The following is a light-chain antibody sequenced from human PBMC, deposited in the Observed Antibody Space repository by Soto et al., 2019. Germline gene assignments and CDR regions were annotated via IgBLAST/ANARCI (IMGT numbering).Light chain of an antibody. Sequence: EIVMTQSPATLSVSPGDRATLSCRASQSVTSNLAWYQQKPGQAPRLLIYGASTRATGIPARFSGSGSGTEFTLTISSLQPEDFAVYYCQQYNNWPPWTFGQGTKVDIK. J-gene: IGKJ1*01. CDR2: GAS. CDR3: QQYNNWPPWT. CDR1: QSVTSN. V-gene: IGKV3-15*01.